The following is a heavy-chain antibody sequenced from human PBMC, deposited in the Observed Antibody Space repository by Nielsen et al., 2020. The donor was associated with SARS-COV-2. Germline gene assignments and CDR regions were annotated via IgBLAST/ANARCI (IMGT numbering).Heavy chain of an antibody. CDR2: ISWNSGSI. CDR1: GFTFDDYA. V-gene: IGHV3-9*01. CDR3: AKAYSGSYYDAFDI. Sequence: SLRLSCAASGFTFDDYAMHWVRQAPGKGLEWVSGISWNSGSIGYADSVKGRFTISRDNAKNSLYLQMNSLRAEDTALYYCAKAYSGSYYDAFDIWGQGTMVTVSS. D-gene: IGHD1-26*01. J-gene: IGHJ3*02.